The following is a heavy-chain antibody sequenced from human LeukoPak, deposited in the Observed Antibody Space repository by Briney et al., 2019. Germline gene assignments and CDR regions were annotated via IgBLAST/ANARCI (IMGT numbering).Heavy chain of an antibody. Sequence: SETLSLTCTVSGGSISSYYWSWIRQPPGKGLEWIGYIYYSGSTNYNPSLKSRVTISVDTSKNQFPLKLSSVTAADTAVYYCARDGGGEYYFDYWGQGTLVTVSS. V-gene: IGHV4-59*01. CDR1: GGSISSYY. CDR2: IYYSGST. D-gene: IGHD3-16*01. CDR3: ARDGGGEYYFDY. J-gene: IGHJ4*02.